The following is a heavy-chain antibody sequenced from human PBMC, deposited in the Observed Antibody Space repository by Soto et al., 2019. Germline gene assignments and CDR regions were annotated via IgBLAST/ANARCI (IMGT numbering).Heavy chain of an antibody. Sequence: SETLSLTCTVSGGSISSSSYYWGWIRQPPGKGLEWIGSIYYSGSTYYNPSLKSRVTISVDTSKNQFSLKLSSVTAADTAVYYCARHSGYDARFDYWGQGTLVTVPQ. CDR2: IYYSGST. J-gene: IGHJ4*02. D-gene: IGHD5-12*01. CDR1: GGSISSSSYY. CDR3: ARHSGYDARFDY. V-gene: IGHV4-39*01.